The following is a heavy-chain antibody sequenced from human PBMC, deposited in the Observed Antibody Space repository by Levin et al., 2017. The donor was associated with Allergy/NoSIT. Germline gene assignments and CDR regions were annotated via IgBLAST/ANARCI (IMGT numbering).Heavy chain of an antibody. Sequence: GGSQRLSCAASGFTFSSYSMNWVRQAPGKGLEWVSSISSSSSYIYYADSVKGRFTISRDNAKNSLYLQMNSLRAEDTAVYYCATLGAVAGTLNWFDPWGQGTLVTVSS. D-gene: IGHD6-19*01. J-gene: IGHJ5*02. V-gene: IGHV3-21*01. CDR3: ATLGAVAGTLNWFDP. CDR1: GFTFSSYS. CDR2: ISSSSSYI.